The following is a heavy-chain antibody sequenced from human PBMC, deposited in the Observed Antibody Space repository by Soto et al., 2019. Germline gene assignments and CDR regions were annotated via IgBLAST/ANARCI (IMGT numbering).Heavy chain of an antibody. D-gene: IGHD4-4*01. CDR3: ARDGDGRMTTNPYCYNGMDV. Sequence: AREKLSLTWTGCGGSLGRYYWRWVREHPGKGMEWIGYVFYTGRANYNASLKSRVSISLDTSNYQFSLKLSSVTAADTAVYYCARDGDGRMTTNPYCYNGMDVWGPGTTVTGSS. CDR1: GGSLGRYY. CDR2: VFYTGRA. V-gene: IGHV4-59*01. J-gene: IGHJ6*02.